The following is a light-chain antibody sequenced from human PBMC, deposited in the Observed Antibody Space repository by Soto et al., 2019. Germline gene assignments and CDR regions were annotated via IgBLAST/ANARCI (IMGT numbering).Light chain of an antibody. Sequence: EIVLTQSPATLSLSPGERATLSCRASQSVSSYFAWYQQKPGQAPRLLIYDASNRATGIPARFSGSGSGTDFTHTTSSLEPEDFAVYYCQQRSHWPPWTFGQGTKVEIK. V-gene: IGKV3-11*01. CDR2: DAS. CDR3: QQRSHWPPWT. CDR1: QSVSSY. J-gene: IGKJ1*01.